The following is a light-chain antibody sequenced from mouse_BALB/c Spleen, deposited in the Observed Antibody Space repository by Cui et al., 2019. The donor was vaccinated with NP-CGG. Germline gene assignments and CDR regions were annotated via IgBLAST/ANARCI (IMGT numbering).Light chain of an antibody. CDR3: ALWYNNHWV. CDR2: GTN. CDR1: TGAVTTSNY. Sequence: QAVVTQESALTTSPGETVTLTCRSSTGAVTTSNYANWVQEKPDHLFTGLIGGTNNRAPGVPARFSGSLIGDKAALTITGAQTEYEAIYFCALWYNNHWVFGGGTKLTVL. V-gene: IGLV1*01. J-gene: IGLJ1*01.